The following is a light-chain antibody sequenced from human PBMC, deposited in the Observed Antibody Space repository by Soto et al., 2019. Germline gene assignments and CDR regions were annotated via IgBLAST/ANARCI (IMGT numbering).Light chain of an antibody. CDR1: SSNIGTPYD. CDR3: QAYDSSLSGYVI. V-gene: IGLV1-40*01. Sequence: QSVLTQPPSVSGAPGQRVTISCTGSSSNIGTPYDVHWYQHLPETAPKLLIYGNSNRPSGVPDRFSGSKSGTSASLAITGLHDEDEADYYCQAYDSSLSGYVIFGGGTKLTVL. J-gene: IGLJ2*01. CDR2: GNS.